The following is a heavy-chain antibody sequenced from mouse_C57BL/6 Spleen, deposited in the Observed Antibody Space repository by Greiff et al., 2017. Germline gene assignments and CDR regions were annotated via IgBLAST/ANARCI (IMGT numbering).Heavy chain of an antibody. CDR3: ASPLYSNYDYAMDY. CDR1: GFNIKDYY. CDR2: IDPEDGET. V-gene: IGHV14-2*01. D-gene: IGHD2-5*01. J-gene: IGHJ4*01. Sequence: EVQLQQSGAELVKPGASVKLSCTASGFNIKDYYMHWVKQRTEQGLEWIGRIDPEDGETKYAPKFPGKATITADTSSNTAYLQLSSLTSEDTAVYYCASPLYSNYDYAMDYWGQGTSVTVSS.